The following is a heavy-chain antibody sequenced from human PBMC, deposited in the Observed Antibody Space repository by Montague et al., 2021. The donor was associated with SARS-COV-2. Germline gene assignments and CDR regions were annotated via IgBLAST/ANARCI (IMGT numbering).Heavy chain of an antibody. CDR2: TYYDGST. CDR3: ARYGSYFEH. V-gene: IGHV4-59*03. J-gene: IGHJ4*02. D-gene: IGHD1-26*01. CDR1: GGSIRSHY. Sequence: SETLSLTCTVSGGSIRSHYWSWIRQTPGKGLEWIGYTYYDGSTNYNPSLKSRVTMSVDSSKNQFSLRLSSVTAADTAVYYCARYGSYFEHWGQGTLVTVSS.